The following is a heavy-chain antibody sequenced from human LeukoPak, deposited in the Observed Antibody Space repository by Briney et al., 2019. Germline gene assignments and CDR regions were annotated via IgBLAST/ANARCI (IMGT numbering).Heavy chain of an antibody. Sequence: QTGGSLRLSCAASQFTFSSYSMSWVRQAPGKGLEWVSYVSSGSSTVYYADSVKGRFTISRDNAKNSLYLQMNSLRAEDTAVYYCARSPLLYSSSSFRGSQPPDRSRRDTYYFDYWGQGTLVTVSS. D-gene: IGHD6-6*01. J-gene: IGHJ4*02. CDR2: VSSGSSTV. CDR1: QFTFSSYS. CDR3: ARSPLLYSSSSFRGSQPPDRSRRDTYYFDY. V-gene: IGHV3-48*04.